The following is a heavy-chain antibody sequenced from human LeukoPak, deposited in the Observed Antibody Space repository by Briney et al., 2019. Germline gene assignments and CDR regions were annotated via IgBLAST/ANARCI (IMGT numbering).Heavy chain of an antibody. J-gene: IGHJ4*02. D-gene: IGHD2-15*01. V-gene: IGHV4-39*01. Sequence: SETLSLTCTVSGGSISSSSYYWGWIRQPPGKGLEWIGSIYYSGSTYYNPSLKSRVTISVDTSKNQFSLKLSSVTAADTAVYYCARLVVAAFYNSDYWGQGTLVTVSS. CDR3: ARLVVAAFYNSDY. CDR1: GGSISSSSYY. CDR2: IYYSGST.